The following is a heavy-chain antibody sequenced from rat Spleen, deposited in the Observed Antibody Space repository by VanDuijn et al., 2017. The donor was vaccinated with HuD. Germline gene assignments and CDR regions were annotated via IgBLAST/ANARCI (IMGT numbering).Heavy chain of an antibody. Sequence: EVQRGESYCGLVQPGRSLNVSCAASGFPFSDFSMAWVRQAPTKGLEWVATISSDGRRNYYRDSVKGRFTISRDNAKSSLYLQMDSLRSEDTATYYCVRQDTSGYANWFGYWGQGTLVTVSS. D-gene: IGHD4-3*01. V-gene: IGHV5-29*01. CDR2: ISSDGRRN. CDR1: GFPFSDFS. CDR3: VRQDTSGYANWFGY. J-gene: IGHJ3*01.